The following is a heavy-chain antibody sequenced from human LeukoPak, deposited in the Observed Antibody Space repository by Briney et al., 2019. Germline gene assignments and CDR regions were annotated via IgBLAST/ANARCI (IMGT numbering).Heavy chain of an antibody. V-gene: IGHV3-23*01. J-gene: IGHJ4*02. CDR3: AKGSYYDSSGSFYFDY. D-gene: IGHD3-22*01. CDR1: GFTFSSYA. Sequence: PGGSLGLSCAASGFTFSSYAMSWFGKAPGKGLEWVSGISGSGDNTYYADSVKGRFTISRDNSKNTLYVQVNSLGTEDTAAYYCAKGSYYDSSGSFYFDYWGQGTLVTVSS. CDR2: ISGSGDNT.